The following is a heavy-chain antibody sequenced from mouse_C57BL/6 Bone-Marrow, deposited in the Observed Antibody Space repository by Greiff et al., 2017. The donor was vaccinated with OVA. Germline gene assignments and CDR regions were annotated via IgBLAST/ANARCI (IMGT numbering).Heavy chain of an antibody. J-gene: IGHJ2*01. V-gene: IGHV1-82*01. D-gene: IGHD2-12*01. CDR3: ARHEDSYYASYFDY. CDR2: IYPGDGDT. Sequence: QVQLKQSGPELVKPGASVKISCKASGYAFSSSWMNWVKQRPGKGLEWIGRIYPGDGDTNYNGKFKGKATLTADKSSSTAYMQLSSLTSEDAAVYFCARHEDSYYASYFDYWDQGTTLTVSS. CDR1: GYAFSSSW.